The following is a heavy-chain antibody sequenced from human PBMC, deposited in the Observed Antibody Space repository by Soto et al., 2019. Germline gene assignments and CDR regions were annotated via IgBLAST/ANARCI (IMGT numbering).Heavy chain of an antibody. J-gene: IGHJ6*02. D-gene: IGHD4-17*01. CDR1: GFTFSSYE. Sequence: GSLLLSGSASGFTFSSYEMNWVRQAAGRGLEWVSYISSSGSTIYYAGSVKGRFTISRDNAKNSLYLQMNSLRAEDTAVYYCASHDYGDYYGMDVWGQGTKVTVSS. V-gene: IGHV3-48*03. CDR3: ASHDYGDYYGMDV. CDR2: ISSSGSTI.